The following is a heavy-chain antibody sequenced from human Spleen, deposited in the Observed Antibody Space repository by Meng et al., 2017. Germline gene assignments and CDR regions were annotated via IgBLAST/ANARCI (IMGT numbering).Heavy chain of an antibody. D-gene: IGHD4-11*01. V-gene: IGHV4-34*01. J-gene: IGHJ4*02. CDR1: GGSFSDYY. CDR3: ARGPTTMAHDFDY. CDR2: INHSGST. Sequence: LKHWGAGWLRPSGTLTLTGVVSGGSFSDYYWSWIRQPPGKGLEWIGEINHSGSTNYNPSLESRATISVDTSQNNLSLKLSSVTAADSAVYYCARGPTTMAHDFDYWGQGTLVTVSS.